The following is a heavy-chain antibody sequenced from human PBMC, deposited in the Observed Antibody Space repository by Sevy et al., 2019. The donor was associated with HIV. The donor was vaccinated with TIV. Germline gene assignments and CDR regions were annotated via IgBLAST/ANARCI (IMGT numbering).Heavy chain of an antibody. D-gene: IGHD4-4*01. CDR3: ARETDNSARWLDP. Sequence: GGSLRLSCAASGFTFNFHGMHWVRQAPGKGLEWVACIWHDGSNKYMADSVKGRFTISRDNSKNTLFLQMNSLTVEDTAVYYCARETDNSARWLDPWGQGTLVTVSS. J-gene: IGHJ5*02. CDR2: IWHDGSNK. V-gene: IGHV3-30*02. CDR1: GFTFNFHG.